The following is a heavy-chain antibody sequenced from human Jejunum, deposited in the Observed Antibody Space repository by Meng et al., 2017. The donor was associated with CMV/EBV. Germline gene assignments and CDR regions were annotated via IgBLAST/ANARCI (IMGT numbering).Heavy chain of an antibody. Sequence: SINGTACTCIRQSPSRGLAWLGRTYYRSKWNNDYALSVKSRMTINRDTSQNPFSLQLNSVTLDDTAVYYCARGYFSGRSSKSCMDVWGQGPTVTVSS. CDR3: ARGYFSGRSSKSCMDV. D-gene: IGHD2-15*01. CDR1: SINGTA. J-gene: IGHJ6*02. V-gene: IGHV6-1*01. CDR2: TYYRSKWNN.